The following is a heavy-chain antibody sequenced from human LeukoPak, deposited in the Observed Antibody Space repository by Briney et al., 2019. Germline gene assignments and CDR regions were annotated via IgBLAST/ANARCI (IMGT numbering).Heavy chain of an antibody. CDR3: ARALYGSGSYSWFDP. Sequence: GRSLRLSCAASGFTFSSYGMRWVRQAPGKGLGWVAVIWDDGSNKYYADSVKGRFTISRDNSKNTLYLQMNSLRAEDTAVYYCARALYGSGSYSWFDPWGQGTLVTVSS. CDR1: GFTFSSYG. J-gene: IGHJ5*02. CDR2: IWDDGSNK. D-gene: IGHD3-10*01. V-gene: IGHV3-33*01.